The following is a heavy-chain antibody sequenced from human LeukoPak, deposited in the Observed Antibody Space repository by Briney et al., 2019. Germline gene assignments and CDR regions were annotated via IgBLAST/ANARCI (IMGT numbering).Heavy chain of an antibody. CDR2: ITGSGGST. D-gene: IGHD1-1*01. J-gene: IGHJ5*02. V-gene: IGHV3-23*01. Sequence: GGSLRLSCAASGFTFSSYAMTWVRQAPGRGLEWVSAITGSGGSTYYADSVKGRFTISRDNSRNTLYLQMNSLRVEDTAVYYCAKGYGTTGTASSNWFDPWGQGTLVTVSS. CDR3: AKGYGTTGTASSNWFDP. CDR1: GFTFSSYA.